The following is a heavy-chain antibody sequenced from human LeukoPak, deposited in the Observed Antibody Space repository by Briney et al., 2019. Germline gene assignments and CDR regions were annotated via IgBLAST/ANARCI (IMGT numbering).Heavy chain of an antibody. Sequence: ASVKVSCMASRYTFTGYYMHWVRQAPGQGLDWMGWINPNSGGTNYAQKFQGWVTMTRDTSISTAYMELSRLRSDDTAVYYSARGFRGVILNWFDPWGQGTLVTVSS. CDR2: INPNSGGT. CDR1: RYTFTGYY. CDR3: ARGFRGVILNWFDP. V-gene: IGHV1-2*04. D-gene: IGHD3-10*01. J-gene: IGHJ5*02.